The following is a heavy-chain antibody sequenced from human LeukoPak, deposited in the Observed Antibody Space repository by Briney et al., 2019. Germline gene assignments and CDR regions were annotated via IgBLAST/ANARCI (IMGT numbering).Heavy chain of an antibody. D-gene: IGHD5-12*01. Sequence: GSLRLSCTASGFTFGDYAMSWFRQAPGKGLAWVSLIRSKAYGATTEYAASVKGRFTLSRDDSKSIAYLQMNSLKTEDTAVYYCTSPAYSDCDLRYWGQGTLVTVSS. CDR2: IRSKAYGATT. J-gene: IGHJ4*02. V-gene: IGHV3-49*03. CDR1: GFTFGDYA. CDR3: TSPAYSDCDLRY.